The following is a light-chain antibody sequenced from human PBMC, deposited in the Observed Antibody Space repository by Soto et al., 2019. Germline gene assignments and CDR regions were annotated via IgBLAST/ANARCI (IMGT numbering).Light chain of an antibody. CDR3: CSYARGSTPFV. J-gene: IGLJ1*01. CDR1: SSDVGSYNL. Sequence: SALTQPASVSGSPGQSITISCTGTSSDVGSYNLVSWYQQHPGKAPKLMIYEGSKRPSGLSNRFSGSKSGNTASLTISGLQAEDAADYFCCSYARGSTPFVFGTGTKLTVL. V-gene: IGLV2-23*01. CDR2: EGS.